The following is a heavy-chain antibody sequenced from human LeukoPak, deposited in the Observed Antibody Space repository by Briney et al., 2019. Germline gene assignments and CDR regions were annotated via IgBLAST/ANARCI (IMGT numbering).Heavy chain of an antibody. CDR2: IYYSGST. CDR1: GGSISTYY. CDR3: ARARLGEPIDY. V-gene: IGHV4-59*01. J-gene: IGHJ4*02. Sequence: PSETLSLTCTVSGGSISTYYWTWIRQPPGKGLEWIGYIYYSGSTNYNPSLKSRVTMSVDTSKNQFSLKLSSVTAADTAVYYCARARLGEPIDYWGQGTLVTVSS. D-gene: IGHD3-16*01.